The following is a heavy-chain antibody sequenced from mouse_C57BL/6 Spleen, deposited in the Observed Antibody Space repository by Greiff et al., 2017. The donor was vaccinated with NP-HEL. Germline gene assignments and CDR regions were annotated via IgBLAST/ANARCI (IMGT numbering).Heavy chain of an antibody. Sequence: EVKLVESGGGLVKPGGSLKLSCAASGFTFSSYAMSWVRQTPEKRLEWVATISDGGSYTYYPDNVKGRFTISRDNAKNNLYLQMSHLKSEDTAMYYCARGVLRYWYFDVWGTGTTVTVSS. CDR1: GFTFSSYA. CDR2: ISDGGSYT. CDR3: ARGVLRYWYFDV. J-gene: IGHJ1*03. V-gene: IGHV5-4*03. D-gene: IGHD1-1*01.